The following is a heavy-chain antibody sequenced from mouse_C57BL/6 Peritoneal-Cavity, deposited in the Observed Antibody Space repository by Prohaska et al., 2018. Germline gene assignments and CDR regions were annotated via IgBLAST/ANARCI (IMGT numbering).Heavy chain of an antibody. J-gene: IGHJ2*01. CDR2: IYPSDSET. CDR3: ARDYDFDY. CDR1: GYTFTSYW. V-gene: IGHV1-61*01. D-gene: IGHD1-1*01. Sequence: QVQLQQPGAELVRPGSSVKLSCKASGYTFTSYWMDWVKQRPGQGLEWIGNIYPSDSETHYNQKFKDKATLTGDKSSSTAYMQLSSLTSEDSAVYYCARDYDFDYWGQGTTLTVSS.